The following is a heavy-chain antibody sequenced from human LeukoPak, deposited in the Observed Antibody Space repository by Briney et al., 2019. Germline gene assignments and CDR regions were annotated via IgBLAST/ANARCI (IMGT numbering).Heavy chain of an antibody. CDR1: GYTFTGYY. Sequence: ASVKVSXTASGYTFTGYYMHWVRQAPGQGLEWMGRINPNTGGTKSAQKFQGRVTMTRDTSISTVYMELSRLRSDDTAVYYCARDLFGGASSSDYWGQGTPVTVSS. CDR2: INPNTGGT. V-gene: IGHV1-2*06. CDR3: ARDLFGGASSSDY. D-gene: IGHD6-6*01. J-gene: IGHJ4*02.